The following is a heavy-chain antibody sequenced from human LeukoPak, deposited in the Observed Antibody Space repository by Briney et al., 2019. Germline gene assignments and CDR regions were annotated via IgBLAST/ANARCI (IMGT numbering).Heavy chain of an antibody. D-gene: IGHD2-21*01. J-gene: IGHJ4*02. CDR2: ISTSGGTI. CDR3: ARHIPFDC. V-gene: IGHV3-48*01. CDR1: GSTFSSSS. Sequence: GSLRLSCAASGSTFSSSSMNWVRQAPEKGLEWVSYISTSGGTIYYADSVKGRFTISRDNAKNSLYLQMDSLRAEDTAVYYCARHIPFDCWGQGTLVTVSS.